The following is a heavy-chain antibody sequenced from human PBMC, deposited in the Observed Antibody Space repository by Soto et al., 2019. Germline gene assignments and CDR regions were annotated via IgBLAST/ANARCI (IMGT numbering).Heavy chain of an antibody. CDR3: AKAVAVAGGYYYYGMDV. J-gene: IGHJ6*02. D-gene: IGHD6-19*01. Sequence: EVQLLESGGGLVQPGGSLRLSCSASGFTFSSYVMTWVRQAPGKGLEWVSAISGSGGSTYYADSVKGRFTISRDNSQNTLYLQMNSLSAEDTALYYGAKAVAVAGGYYYYGMDVWGQGTTVTVSS. CDR1: GFTFSSYV. V-gene: IGHV3-23*01. CDR2: ISGSGGST.